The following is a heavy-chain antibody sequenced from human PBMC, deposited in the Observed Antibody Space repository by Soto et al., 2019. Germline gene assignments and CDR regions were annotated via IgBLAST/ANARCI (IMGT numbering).Heavy chain of an antibody. D-gene: IGHD6-19*01. V-gene: IGHV3-23*01. CDR1: GFIFSNYA. CDR3: ARTGKYNSQRGGWENRFDY. CDR2: FTSGGST. J-gene: IGHJ4*02. Sequence: VQLLESGGDLVQPGGSLRPSCAASGFIFSNYAMTWVRQAPGMGPEWVSTFTSGGSTYYRDTVKGRFTFSRDNSKNALYLQLNRPRAEETAVYYCARTGKYNSQRGGWENRFDYWGQGPRVSVSS.